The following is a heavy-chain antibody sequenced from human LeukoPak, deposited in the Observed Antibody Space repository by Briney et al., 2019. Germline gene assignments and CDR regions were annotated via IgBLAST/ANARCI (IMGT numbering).Heavy chain of an antibody. Sequence: ASVKVSCKTSGFTFSAYGIAWVRQAPGHGPEWMGWISNHNGNTHYAQKFQGRITVTTDISTGTASMELRSLKSDDTAVYYCTRGVAVATAYYFDCWGRGTLVTVAS. CDR2: ISNHNGNT. D-gene: IGHD4-23*01. CDR3: TRGVAVATAYYFDC. J-gene: IGHJ4*02. CDR1: GFTFSAYG. V-gene: IGHV1-18*01.